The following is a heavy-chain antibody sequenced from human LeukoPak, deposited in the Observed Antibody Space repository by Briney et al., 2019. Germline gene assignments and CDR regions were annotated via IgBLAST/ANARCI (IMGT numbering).Heavy chain of an antibody. V-gene: IGHV3-11*05. CDR2: ISSSSSYT. Sequence: RSGGSLRLSFAASGFTVSAYDMSWIRQAPGKGLEWVSYISSSSSYTNYADSVKGRFTISRDNAKNSLYLQMNSLRAEDTAIYYCVRAKEYSDGQHKGVTAWGQGTTVTVSS. CDR1: GFTVSAYD. D-gene: IGHD2-21*02. J-gene: IGHJ6*01. CDR3: VRAKEYSDGQHKGVTA.